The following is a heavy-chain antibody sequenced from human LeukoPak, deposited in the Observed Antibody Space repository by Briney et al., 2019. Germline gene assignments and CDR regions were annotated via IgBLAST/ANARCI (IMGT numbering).Heavy chain of an antibody. CDR1: GGTFSSYA. CDR3: ARLGRFLEWGNWFDP. CDR2: IIPIFGTA. J-gene: IGHJ5*02. V-gene: IGHV1-69*13. D-gene: IGHD3-3*01. Sequence: SVKVSCKASGGTFSSYAISWVRQAPGQGLEWMGGIIPIFGTANYAQKFQGRVTITADESTSTAYMELSSLRSEDTAVYYCARLGRFLEWGNWFDPWGQGTLVTVSS.